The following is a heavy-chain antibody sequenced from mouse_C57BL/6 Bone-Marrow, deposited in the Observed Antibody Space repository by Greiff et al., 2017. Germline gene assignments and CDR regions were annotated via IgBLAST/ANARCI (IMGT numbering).Heavy chain of an antibody. V-gene: IGHV5-4*01. CDR2: ISDGGSYT. CDR3: ARDDANWVAY. J-gene: IGHJ3*01. CDR1: GFTFSSYA. Sequence: EVHLVESGGGLVKPGGSLKLSCAASGFTFSSYAMSWVRQTPEKRLEWVATISDGGSYTYYPDNVKGRFTISRDNAKNNLYLQMSHLKSEDTAMYYCARDDANWVAYWGQGTLVTVSA.